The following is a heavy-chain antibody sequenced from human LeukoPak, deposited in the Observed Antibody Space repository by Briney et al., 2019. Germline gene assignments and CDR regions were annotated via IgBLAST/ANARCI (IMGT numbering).Heavy chain of an antibody. CDR1: GLTFSAYW. CDR2: IRLDGSEI. Sequence: GGSLRLSCVASGLTFSAYWMTWVRQAPGKGLDWVANIRLDGSEIYYVDSVRGRFTISRDNAKNSLYLQMNSLRAEDTAVYYCARRARYCTSTSCDPIGAFDIWGQGTMVTVSS. J-gene: IGHJ3*02. CDR3: ARRARYCTSTSCDPIGAFDI. D-gene: IGHD2-2*01. V-gene: IGHV3-7*01.